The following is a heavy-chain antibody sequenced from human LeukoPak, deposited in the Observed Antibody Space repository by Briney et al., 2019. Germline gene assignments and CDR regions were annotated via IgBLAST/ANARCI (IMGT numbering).Heavy chain of an antibody. CDR3: AREIVGGFNPGAY. J-gene: IGHJ4*02. Sequence: PSETLSLTCTVSLDSTTSNFWSWVRQPPGKGLEWIGEIHRSGSTNYNPSLQSRVTISIDRSKNQIALELSSVTAADMAVYYCAREIVGGFNPGAYWGQGTLVTVSS. D-gene: IGHD1-14*01. CDR2: IHRSGST. V-gene: IGHV4-4*02. CDR1: LDSTTSNF.